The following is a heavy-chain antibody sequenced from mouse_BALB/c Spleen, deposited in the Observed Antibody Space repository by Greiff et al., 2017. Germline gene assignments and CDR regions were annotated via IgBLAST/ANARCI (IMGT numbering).Heavy chain of an antibody. CDR2: ISSGSSTI. CDR3: ARFPYDY. J-gene: IGHJ3*01. Sequence: EVQVVESGGGLVQPGGSRKLSCAASGFTFSSFGMHWVRQAPEKGLEWVAYISSGSSTIYYADTVKGRFTISRDNPKNTLFLQMTSLRSEDTAMYYCARFPYDYWGQGTLVTVSA. CDR1: GFTFSSFG. D-gene: IGHD2-3*01. V-gene: IGHV5-17*02.